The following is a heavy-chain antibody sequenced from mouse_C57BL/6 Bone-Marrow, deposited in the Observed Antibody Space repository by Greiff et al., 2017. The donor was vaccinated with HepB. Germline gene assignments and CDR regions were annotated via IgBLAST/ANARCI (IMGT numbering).Heavy chain of an antibody. D-gene: IGHD1-1*01. CDR1: GYSITSGYY. CDR2: ISYDGRN. Sequence: EVKLQESGPGLVKPSQSLSLTCSVTGYSITSGYYWNWIRQFPGNKLEWMGYISYDGRNNYNPSLKNRISITRDTSKNQFFLKLNSVTTEDTATYYCARAPITTVVASYYFDYWGQGTTLTVSS. CDR3: ARAPITTVVASYYFDY. J-gene: IGHJ2*01. V-gene: IGHV3-6*01.